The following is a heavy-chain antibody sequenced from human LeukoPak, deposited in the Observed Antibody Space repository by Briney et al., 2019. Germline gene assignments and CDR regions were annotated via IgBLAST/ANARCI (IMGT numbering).Heavy chain of an antibody. CDR1: GVSITKPIYY. CDR3: ARDHGSSPHYFDY. J-gene: IGHJ4*02. Sequence: SETLSLTCTVSGVSITKPIYYWGWIRQPPGKGLEYIGSMYSSGSAYYNPSLKSRVTISIDTSKNQFSLKVISVTAADTAVYYCARDHGSSPHYFDYWGQGTLVTVSS. CDR2: MYSSGSA. D-gene: IGHD6-6*01. V-gene: IGHV4-39*07.